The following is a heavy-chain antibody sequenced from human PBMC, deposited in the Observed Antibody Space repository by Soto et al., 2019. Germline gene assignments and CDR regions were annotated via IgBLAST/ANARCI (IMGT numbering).Heavy chain of an antibody. J-gene: IGHJ4*02. D-gene: IGHD2-15*01. CDR1: GFTFSSYS. CDR3: ARVRYCSGGSCLHYFDY. V-gene: IGHV3-48*02. CDR2: VSSSSSTI. Sequence: EVQLVESGGGLVQPGGSLRLSCAASGFTFSSYSMNWVRQAPGKGLEWVSYVSSSSSTIYYADSVKGRFTISRDNAKNSLYLQMNSLRDEDTAVYYCARVRYCSGGSCLHYFDYWGQGTLVTVSS.